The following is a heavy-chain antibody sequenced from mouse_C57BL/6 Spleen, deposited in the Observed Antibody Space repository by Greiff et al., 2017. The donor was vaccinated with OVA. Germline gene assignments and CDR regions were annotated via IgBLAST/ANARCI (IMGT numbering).Heavy chain of an antibody. J-gene: IGHJ1*03. CDR1: GYTFTSYW. V-gene: IGHV1-64*01. D-gene: IGHD4-1*01. CDR2: IHPNSGST. CDR3: ARGGLGWDFDV. Sequence: QLQQPGAELVKPGASVKLSCKASGYTFTSYWMHWVKQRPGQGLEWVGMIHPNSGSTNDNEKFKSKATLTVDKSSSTAYMQLSSLTSEDSAVYYCARGGLGWDFDVWGTGTTVTVSS.